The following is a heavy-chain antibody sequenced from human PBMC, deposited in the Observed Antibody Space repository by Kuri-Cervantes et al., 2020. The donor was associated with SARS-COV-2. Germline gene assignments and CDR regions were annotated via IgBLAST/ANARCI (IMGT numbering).Heavy chain of an antibody. CDR3: AKSGSYDDAFDI. CDR2: MNPNSGNT. V-gene: IGHV1-8*03. CDR1: GYTFTSYD. J-gene: IGHJ3*02. D-gene: IGHD1-26*01. Sequence: ASVKVSCKASGYTFTSYDINWVRQATGQGLEWMGWMNPNSGNTGYAQKFQGRVTITRNTSISTAYMELSSLRSEDTAVYYCAKSGSYDDAFDIWGQGTMVTVSS.